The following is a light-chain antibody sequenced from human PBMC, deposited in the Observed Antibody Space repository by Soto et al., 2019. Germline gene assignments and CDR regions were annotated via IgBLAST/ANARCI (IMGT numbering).Light chain of an antibody. J-gene: IGKJ4*01. CDR3: QQRSGWPLT. CDR2: DAS. Sequence: EIVLTQSPATLSLSPGERAALSCRASQGVGRFLAWYQQKPGQAPRLLIYDASNRATGIPARFSGSGSETDFTLVIDSLEPEDFAVYYCQQRSGWPLTFGGGTKVEIK. V-gene: IGKV3-11*01. CDR1: QGVGRF.